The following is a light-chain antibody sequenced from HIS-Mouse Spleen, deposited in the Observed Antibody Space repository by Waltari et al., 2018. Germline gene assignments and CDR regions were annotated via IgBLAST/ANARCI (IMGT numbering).Light chain of an antibody. CDR2: AAS. V-gene: IGKV1-8*01. CDR3: QQYYSYPLT. J-gene: IGKJ4*01. Sequence: IQMTQSPSTLSASTGDRVTITCRASQGISSYLAWYQQKPGKAPKLLIYAASTLQSGVPSRFSGSGSGTDFTLTISCLQSEDFATYYCQQYYSYPLTFGGGTKVEIK. CDR1: QGISSY.